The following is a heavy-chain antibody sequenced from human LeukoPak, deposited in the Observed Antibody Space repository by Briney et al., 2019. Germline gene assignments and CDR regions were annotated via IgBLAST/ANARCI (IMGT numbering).Heavy chain of an antibody. Sequence: GGSLRLSCAASGFTFSSYAMHWVRQAPGKGLEWVAVISYDGSNKYYADSVKGRFTISRDNSKNTLYLQMNSLRAEDTAVYYCAKLYGDYNSDDYWGQGTLVTVSS. V-gene: IGHV3-30-3*02. CDR3: AKLYGDYNSDDY. CDR2: ISYDGSNK. J-gene: IGHJ4*02. CDR1: GFTFSSYA. D-gene: IGHD4-17*01.